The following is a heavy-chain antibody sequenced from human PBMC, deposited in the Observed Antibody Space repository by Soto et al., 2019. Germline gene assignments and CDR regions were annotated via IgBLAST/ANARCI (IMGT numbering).Heavy chain of an antibody. D-gene: IGHD6-13*01. J-gene: IGHJ6*03. CDR2: IKEDGSEK. Sequence: WGSLRLFCAGSGFTVSSYLRSWVRQDPGKGLEWVANIKEDGSEKYYADSVKGRFAISRDNAKNTLYLQMNSLKTEDTAVYYCTTERGSSSWYPIVGYYYYYMDVWGKGTTVTVSS. CDR1: GFTVSSYL. CDR3: TTERGSSSWYPIVGYYYYYMDV. V-gene: IGHV3-7*03.